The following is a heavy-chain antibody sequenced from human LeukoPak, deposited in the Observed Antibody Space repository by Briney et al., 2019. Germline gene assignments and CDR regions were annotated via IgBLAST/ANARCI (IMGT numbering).Heavy chain of an antibody. Sequence: GGSLRLSCAASGFTFNNFAMSWVRQAPGKGPGWGSVISASGGTTYYAESVKDRFTISRDNSKNMLYLQMNSLRVEDTAVYYCAKYRPQLARIFDYWGQGTLITVSS. D-gene: IGHD6-13*01. V-gene: IGHV3-23*01. J-gene: IGHJ4*02. CDR1: GFTFNNFA. CDR3: AKYRPQLARIFDY. CDR2: ISASGGTT.